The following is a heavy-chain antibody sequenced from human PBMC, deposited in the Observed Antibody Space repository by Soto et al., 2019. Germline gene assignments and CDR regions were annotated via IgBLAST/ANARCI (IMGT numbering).Heavy chain of an antibody. Sequence: EVQLLESGGGLVQPGGSLRVSCAASGFAFNIYAMSWVRQAPGKGLEWVSVISGSADSTNYADSVKGRFTISRDNSKNRVFLQMNSLRVEDTAVYYCAKDRNHYGSGSSFDYWGQGTLVTVSS. CDR2: ISGSADST. J-gene: IGHJ4*02. CDR1: GFAFNIYA. V-gene: IGHV3-23*01. CDR3: AKDRNHYGSGSSFDY. D-gene: IGHD3-10*01.